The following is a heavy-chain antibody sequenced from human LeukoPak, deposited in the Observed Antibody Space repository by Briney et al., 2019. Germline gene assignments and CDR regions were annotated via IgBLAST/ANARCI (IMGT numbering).Heavy chain of an antibody. CDR2: IYYSGST. CDR1: GGSISSSSYY. CDR3: AKFLWVPPGYCSGGSCYPTPFDY. D-gene: IGHD2-15*01. J-gene: IGHJ4*02. V-gene: IGHV4-39*07. Sequence: PSETLSLTCTVSGGSISSSSYYWGWIRQPPGKGLEWIGSIYYSGSTYYNPSLKSRVTISVDTSKNQFSLKLSSVTAADTAVYYCAKFLWVPPGYCSGGSCYPTPFDYWGQGTLVTVSS.